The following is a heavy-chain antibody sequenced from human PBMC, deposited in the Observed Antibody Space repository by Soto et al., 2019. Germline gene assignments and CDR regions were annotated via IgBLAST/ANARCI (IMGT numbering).Heavy chain of an antibody. CDR3: ARHVPAAGYYYGMDV. J-gene: IGHJ6*02. CDR2: SIPIFGTA. Sequence: QVQLVQSGAEVKKPGSSVKVSCKASGGTVSSYAINWVRQAPGQGLEWMGGSIPIFGTANYAQKFQGRVTITADESTSTAYMELSSLRSEDAAVYYCARHVPAAGYYYGMDVWGQGTTVTVSS. CDR1: GGTVSSYA. D-gene: IGHD2-2*01. V-gene: IGHV1-69*12.